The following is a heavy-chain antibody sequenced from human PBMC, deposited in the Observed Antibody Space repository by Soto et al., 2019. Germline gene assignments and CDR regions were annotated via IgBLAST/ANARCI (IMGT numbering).Heavy chain of an antibody. CDR1: GFTFRSYS. J-gene: IGHJ5*02. D-gene: IGHD3-22*01. Sequence: EVQLVESGGGLVQPGGSLRLYYAASGFTFRSYSMNWVRQAPGKGLEWVSYISSGSSTIHYADSVKGRFTISRDNAKNSLFLQMNSLRAEDTAVYHCARASDSGGYYWFDPWGQGTLVTVSS. V-gene: IGHV3-48*01. CDR3: ARASDSGGYYWFDP. CDR2: ISSGSSTI.